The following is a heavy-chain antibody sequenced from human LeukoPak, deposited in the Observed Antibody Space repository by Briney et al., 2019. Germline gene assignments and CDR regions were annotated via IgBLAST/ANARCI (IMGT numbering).Heavy chain of an antibody. D-gene: IGHD6-6*01. CDR2: IAVTPDGPAT. CDR1: GFTFNLAW. Sequence: GGSLRLSCAASGFTFNLAWMSWVRQTPGKGLQWVARIAVTPDGPATDYATPVRGRFTISRDDSRNMVYLQMSSLRTDDTAVHYCVWSSTWDKRFYLDQWGQGTLVTVSS. V-gene: IGHV3-15*04. CDR3: VWSSTWDKRFYLDQ. J-gene: IGHJ4*02.